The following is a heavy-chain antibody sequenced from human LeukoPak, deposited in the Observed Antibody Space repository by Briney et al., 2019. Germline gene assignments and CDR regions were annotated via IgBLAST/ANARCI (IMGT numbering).Heavy chain of an antibody. CDR1: GFTFGDYA. V-gene: IGHV3-49*04. CDR3: TRSHYYYDSSGYHRPHDY. CDR2: IRSKAYGGTT. J-gene: IGHJ4*02. D-gene: IGHD3-22*01. Sequence: GGSLRLSCTASGFTFGDYAMSWVCQAPGKGLEWVGFIRSKAYGGTTEYAASVKGRFTISRDDSKSIAYLQMNSLKTEDTAVYYCTRSHYYYDSSGYHRPHDYWGQGTLVTVSS.